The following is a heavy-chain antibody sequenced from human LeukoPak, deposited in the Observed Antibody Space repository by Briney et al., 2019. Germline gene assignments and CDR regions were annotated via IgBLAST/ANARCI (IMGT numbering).Heavy chain of an antibody. D-gene: IGHD1-26*01. Sequence: PSETLSLTCAVYGGSFSGYYWSWIRQPPGKGLEWIGEINHSGSTNYNPSLKSRVTISVDTSKNQFSLKLSSVTAADTAVYYCASGGSYYGGSDYWGQGTLVTVSS. J-gene: IGHJ4*02. CDR2: INHSGST. CDR3: ASGGSYYGGSDY. CDR1: GGSFSGYY. V-gene: IGHV4-34*01.